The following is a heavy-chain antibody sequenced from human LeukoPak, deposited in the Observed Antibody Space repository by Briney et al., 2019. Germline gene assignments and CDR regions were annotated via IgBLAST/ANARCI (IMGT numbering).Heavy chain of an antibody. J-gene: IGHJ4*02. CDR2: IRSKAHDWTP. CDR1: GFTFGDYG. D-gene: IGHD5-12*01. V-gene: IGHV3-49*04. Sequence: GGSLRLSCTTSGFTFGDYGFNRVRQAPGKGLEWVGFIRSKAHDWTPQYAASVQGRFTISRDDSKGIAYLQMNSLKTEDTAVYYCTRAGGYDNYLDYWGQGTPVTVSS. CDR3: TRAGGYDNYLDY.